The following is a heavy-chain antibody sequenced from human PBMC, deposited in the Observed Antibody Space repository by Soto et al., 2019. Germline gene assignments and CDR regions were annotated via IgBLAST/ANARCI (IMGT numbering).Heavy chain of an antibody. D-gene: IGHD5-18*01. CDR1: GFTFSSYA. V-gene: IGHV3-23*01. CDR2: ISGSGGST. J-gene: IGHJ6*02. CDR3: AKEFRIQLWLSGRGYYGMDV. Sequence: PGGSLRLSCAASGFTFSSYAMSWVRQAPGKGLEWVSAISGSGGSTYYADSVKGRFTISRDNSKNTLYLQMNSLRAEDTAVYYCAKEFRIQLWLSGRGYYGMDVWGQGTTVTVSS.